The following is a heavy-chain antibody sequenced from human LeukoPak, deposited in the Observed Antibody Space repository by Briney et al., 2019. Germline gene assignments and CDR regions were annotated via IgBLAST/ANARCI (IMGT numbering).Heavy chain of an antibody. CDR2: ISSSSSYI. Sequence: GGSLRLSCAASGFTFSSYSMNWVRQAPGKGLEWVSSISSSSSYISYADSVKGRFTISRDNAKNSLYLHMNSLRAEDTAVYYCARVGGPRTSRYCSGGSCYSDYWGQGTLVTVSS. D-gene: IGHD2-15*01. CDR1: GFTFSSYS. J-gene: IGHJ4*02. CDR3: ARVGGPRTSRYCSGGSCYSDY. V-gene: IGHV3-21*01.